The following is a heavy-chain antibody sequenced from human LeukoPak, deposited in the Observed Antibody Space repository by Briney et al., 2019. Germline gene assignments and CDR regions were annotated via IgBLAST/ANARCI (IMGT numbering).Heavy chain of an antibody. Sequence: ASVKVSCKASGYTFTSYAMNWVRQAPGQGLEWMGWINTNTGNPTYAQGFTGRFVFSLDTSVSTAYLQISSLKAEDTAVYYCARDARGAWFWSGYYNWFDPWGQGTLVTVSS. CDR2: INTNTGNP. V-gene: IGHV7-4-1*02. CDR1: GYTFTSYA. D-gene: IGHD3-3*01. CDR3: ARDARGAWFWSGYYNWFDP. J-gene: IGHJ5*02.